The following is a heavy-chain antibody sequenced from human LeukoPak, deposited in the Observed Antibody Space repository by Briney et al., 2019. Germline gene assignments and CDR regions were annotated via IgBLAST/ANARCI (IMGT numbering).Heavy chain of an antibody. Sequence: GGSLRLSCAASGFTFSSYSMNWVRRAPGKGLEWVSYISSSSTTIYYADSVKGRFTISRDNAKNSLYLQMNSLRAEDTAVYYCAGDYSYAEYWGQGTLVTVSS. CDR2: ISSSSTTI. V-gene: IGHV3-48*01. D-gene: IGHD5-18*01. CDR3: AGDYSYAEY. J-gene: IGHJ4*02. CDR1: GFTFSSYS.